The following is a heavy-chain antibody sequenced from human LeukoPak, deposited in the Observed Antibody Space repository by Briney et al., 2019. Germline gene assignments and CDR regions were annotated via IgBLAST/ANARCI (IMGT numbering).Heavy chain of an antibody. V-gene: IGHV3-30*04. J-gene: IGHJ5*02. CDR1: GFTFSDYA. CDR2: ISYDGSNK. CDR3: ARGLPMPSS. D-gene: IGHD2-2*01. Sequence: GGSLRLSCAASGFTFSDYAMHWVRQAPGKGLEWVAVISYDGSNKYYADSVKGRFTISRDNSKNTLYLQMNSLRAEDTAVYYCARGLPMPSSWGQGTLVTVSS.